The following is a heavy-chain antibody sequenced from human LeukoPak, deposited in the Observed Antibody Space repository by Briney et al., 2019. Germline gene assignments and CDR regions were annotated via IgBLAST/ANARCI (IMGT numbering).Heavy chain of an antibody. CDR2: MNPNSDNT. D-gene: IGHD3-3*01. J-gene: IGHJ3*02. Sequence: ASVKVFCKASGYTFTNYDINWVRQATGQGLEWMGWMNPNSDNTGSAQKFQGRVTMTRDTSITTAYMELSSLRSEDTAVYYCARARDFCGFDIWGQGTMVTVSS. CDR3: ARARDFCGFDI. CDR1: GYTFTNYD. V-gene: IGHV1-8*01.